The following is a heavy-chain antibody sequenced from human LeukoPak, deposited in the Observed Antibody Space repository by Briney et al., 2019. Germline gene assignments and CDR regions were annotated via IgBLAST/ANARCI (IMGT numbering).Heavy chain of an antibody. CDR3: ARAGYCYGGSCYTFDY. V-gene: IGHV1-3*01. Sequence: ASVKVSCKASGYTFTSYTMHWVRQAPGQRLERMGWINAGNGNTKYSQKFQGRVTISRDTSASTAYMELSSLRTEDTAVYYCARAGYCYGGSCYTFDYWGQGTLVTVSS. D-gene: IGHD2-15*01. CDR2: INAGNGNT. CDR1: GYTFTSYT. J-gene: IGHJ4*02.